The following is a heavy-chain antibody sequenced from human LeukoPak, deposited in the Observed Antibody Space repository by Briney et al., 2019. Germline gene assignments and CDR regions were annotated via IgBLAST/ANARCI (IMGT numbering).Heavy chain of an antibody. D-gene: IGHD4-17*01. CDR2: INHSGST. CDR1: GGSFSGYY. J-gene: IGHJ4*02. CDR3: ASGYGDYYVFDY. V-gene: IGHV4-34*01. Sequence: SETLSLTCAVYGGSFSGYYWSWIGQPPGKGVEWIGEINHSGSTYYNPSLKSRVTISVDTSKNQFSLKLSSVTAADTAVYYCASGYGDYYVFDYWGQGTLVTVSS.